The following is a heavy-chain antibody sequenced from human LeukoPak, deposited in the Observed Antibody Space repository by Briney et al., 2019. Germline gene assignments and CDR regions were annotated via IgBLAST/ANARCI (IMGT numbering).Heavy chain of an antibody. CDR3: ARTYYYDSSGYWGSWYFDL. J-gene: IGHJ2*01. CDR1: GGTFISYA. D-gene: IGHD3-22*01. V-gene: IGHV1-69*05. Sequence: ASVKVSCKASGGTFISYAISWVRQAPGQGREWMGGIIPIFGTANYAQKFQRRVTITTDESTSTAYMELSSLRSEDTAVYYCARTYYYDSSGYWGSWYFDLWGRGTLVTVSS. CDR2: IIPIFGTA.